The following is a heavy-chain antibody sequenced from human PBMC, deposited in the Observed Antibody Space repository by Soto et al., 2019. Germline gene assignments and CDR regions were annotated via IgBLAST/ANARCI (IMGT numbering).Heavy chain of an antibody. J-gene: IGHJ4*02. D-gene: IGHD5-18*01. CDR3: AASGDSFYYFDY. V-gene: IGHV4-30-4*01. CDR2: IYYSGST. Sequence: QVQLQESGPGLVKPSQTLSLTCTVSGGSISSGDYYWSWIRQPPGKGLEWIGYIYYSGSTYYNPSRKSRVTLSLDTSKNQFSLKLSSVTAADTAVYYCAASGDSFYYFDYWGQGTLVTVSS. CDR1: GGSISSGDYY.